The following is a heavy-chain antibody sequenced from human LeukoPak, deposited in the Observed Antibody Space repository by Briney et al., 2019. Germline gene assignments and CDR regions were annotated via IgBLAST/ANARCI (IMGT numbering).Heavy chain of an antibody. J-gene: IGHJ5*02. CDR3: AKISGSNWFDP. CDR2: IYYTGIT. D-gene: IGHD6-19*01. Sequence: SETLSLTCTVSGASISGYYWSWIRQPPGKGLEWIGYIYYTGITNYNPSLRTRVTISVDTSKNQFSLRPGSVTAADTAVYYCAKISGSNWFDPWGQGTLVTVSS. V-gene: IGHV4-59*01. CDR1: GASISGYY.